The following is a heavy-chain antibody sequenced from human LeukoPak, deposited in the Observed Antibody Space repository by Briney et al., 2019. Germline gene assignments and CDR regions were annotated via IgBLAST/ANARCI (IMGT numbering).Heavy chain of an antibody. J-gene: IGHJ4*01. V-gene: IGHV4-59*12. CDR1: GGSISSYY. CDR3: AKDKARAADYYFDY. D-gene: IGHD6-13*01. CDR2: IYYSGST. Sequence: NPSETLSLTCTVSGGSISSYYWSWIRQPPGKGLEWIGYIYYSGSTNYNPSPKSRVTISVDTSKNQFSLKLSSVTAADTAVYYCAKDKARAADYYFDYWGHGTLVTVSS.